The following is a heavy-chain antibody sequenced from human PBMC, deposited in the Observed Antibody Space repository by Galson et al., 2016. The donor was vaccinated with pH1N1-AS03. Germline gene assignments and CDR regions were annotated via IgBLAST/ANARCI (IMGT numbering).Heavy chain of an antibody. CDR1: GYTFTNYA. Sequence: SVKVSCKASGYTFTNYAVHWVRQAPGQRLEWMGWINGDNGNTKYSQKFQGRVTITRDTSASTAYMELNSLSSEDTAVYYCARVSAAAWFDPWGQGTLVTVSS. D-gene: IGHD6-13*01. J-gene: IGHJ5*02. CDR3: ARVSAAAWFDP. V-gene: IGHV1-3*01. CDR2: INGDNGNT.